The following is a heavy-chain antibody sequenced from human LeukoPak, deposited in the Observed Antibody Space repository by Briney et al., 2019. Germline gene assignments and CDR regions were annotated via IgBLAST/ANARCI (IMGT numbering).Heavy chain of an antibody. CDR1: GGSISSGSYY. CDR2: IYTSGST. CDR3: ARDHDYGGVPYYFDY. D-gene: IGHD4-23*01. J-gene: IGHJ4*02. Sequence: SQTLSLTCTVSGGSISSGSYYWSWIRQPAGKGLEWIGRIYTSGSTNYNPSLKSRVTISVDTSKNQFSLKLNSVTAADTAVYYCARDHDYGGVPYYFDYWGQGTLVTVSS. V-gene: IGHV4-61*02.